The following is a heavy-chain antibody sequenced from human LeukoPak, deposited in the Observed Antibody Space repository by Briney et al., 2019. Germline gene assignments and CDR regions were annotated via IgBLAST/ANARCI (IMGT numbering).Heavy chain of an antibody. Sequence: PSETLSLTCAVYGASFSDYYWSWIRQPPGKGLEWIGEINHSQSTNYNASLESRVTISVDTSKNQLSLKLSSVTAADTAVYYCVFDVDFDYWGQGTLVTVSS. J-gene: IGHJ4*02. CDR3: VFDVDFDY. CDR1: GASFSDYY. CDR2: INHSQST. V-gene: IGHV4-34*01.